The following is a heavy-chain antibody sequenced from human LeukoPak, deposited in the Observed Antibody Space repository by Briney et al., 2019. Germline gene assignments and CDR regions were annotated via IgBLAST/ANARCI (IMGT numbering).Heavy chain of an antibody. CDR3: AKGSTSFDY. J-gene: IGHJ4*02. Sequence: PGGSLRLSCAASGSTFSRYAMNWVRQAPGKGLEWVSGISGSGTNTYYADSVKGRFTISRDNSMNTLYLQMNSLRVEDTAAYYCAKGSTSFDYWGQGTRVTVSS. D-gene: IGHD3-10*01. V-gene: IGHV3-23*01. CDR1: GSTFSRYA. CDR2: ISGSGTNT.